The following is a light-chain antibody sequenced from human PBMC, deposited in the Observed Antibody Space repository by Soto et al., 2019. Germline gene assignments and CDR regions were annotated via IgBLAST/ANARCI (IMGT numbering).Light chain of an antibody. CDR3: QQYGYSRT. Sequence: EIVLTQSPGTLSLSPGERATLSCRASQSVGSTYLAWYQQKRGQSPMLLIYGASTRATGIPDRFSGSGSGTDFTLSISRLEPEDFAVYYCQQYGYSRTFGQGTKVDI. CDR2: GAS. CDR1: QSVGSTY. V-gene: IGKV3-20*01. J-gene: IGKJ1*01.